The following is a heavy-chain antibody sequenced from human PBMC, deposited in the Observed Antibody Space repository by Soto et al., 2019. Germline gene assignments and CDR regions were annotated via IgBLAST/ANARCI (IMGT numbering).Heavy chain of an antibody. CDR2: IYPGDSDT. CDR3: ASQHPPRIGGKRCDAFDI. J-gene: IGHJ3*02. V-gene: IGHV5-51*01. D-gene: IGHD2-15*01. CDR1: GYSFTSYW. Sequence: GESLKISCKGSGYSFTSYWIGWVRQMPGKGLEWMGIIYPGDSDTRYSPSFQGQVTISADKSISTAYLQWSSLKASDTAMYYCASQHPPRIGGKRCDAFDIWGQGTMVTVSS.